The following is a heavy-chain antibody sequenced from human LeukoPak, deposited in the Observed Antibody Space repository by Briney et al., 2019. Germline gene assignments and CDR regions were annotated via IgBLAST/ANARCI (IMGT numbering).Heavy chain of an antibody. Sequence: SETLSLTCTVSGGSISSSSYYWGWIRQPPGKGLEWIGSIYYSGSTYYNPSLKSRVTISVDTSKNQFSLKLSSVTAADTAVYYCAGPIVVVPAAYIYWYFDLWGRGTLVTVSS. D-gene: IGHD2-2*01. CDR1: GGSISSSSYY. CDR3: AGPIVVVPAAYIYWYFDL. J-gene: IGHJ2*01. V-gene: IGHV4-39*01. CDR2: IYYSGST.